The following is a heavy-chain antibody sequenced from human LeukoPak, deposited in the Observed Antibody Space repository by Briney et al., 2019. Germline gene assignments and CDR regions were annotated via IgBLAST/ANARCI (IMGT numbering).Heavy chain of an antibody. CDR3: TTAHDILTGYFSHSS. V-gene: IGHV3-15*01. CDR2: IKSKTDGGTT. Sequence: GGSLRLSCAASGFTFSNAWMSWVRQAPGKGLEWVGRIKSKTDGGTTDYAAPVKGRFTISRDDSKNMLYLQMNSLKTEDTAVYYCTTAHDILTGYFSHSSWGQGTLVTVSS. J-gene: IGHJ5*02. CDR1: GFTFSNAW. D-gene: IGHD3-9*01.